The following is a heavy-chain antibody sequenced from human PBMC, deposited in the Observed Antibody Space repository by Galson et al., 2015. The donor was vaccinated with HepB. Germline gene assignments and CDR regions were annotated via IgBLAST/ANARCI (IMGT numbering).Heavy chain of an antibody. V-gene: IGHV4-59*01. CDR3: ARSLSPTRWFDP. J-gene: IGHJ5*02. Sequence: ETLSLTCTVSGDSISSYYWTWIRQPPGKRLEWIGYIYYTGSTNYNPSLKSRLAISIDTSKNHFSLRLSSVTAADTAVYYCARSLSPTRWFDPWGQGILVTVSS. D-gene: IGHD1-1*01. CDR2: IYYTGST. CDR1: GDSISSYY.